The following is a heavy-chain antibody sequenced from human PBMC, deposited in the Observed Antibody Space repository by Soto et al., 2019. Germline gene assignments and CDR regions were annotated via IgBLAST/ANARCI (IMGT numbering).Heavy chain of an antibody. CDR3: ARLSSGWYVPSEIDY. CDR2: ISAYNGNT. Sequence: GAAVKLSCKACVYTFTGYGISWVRQAPGQGLEWMGWISAYNGNTNYAQKLQGRVTMTTDTSTSTAYMELRSLRSDDTAVYYCARLSSGWYVPSEIDYWG. V-gene: IGHV1-18*01. D-gene: IGHD6-19*01. CDR1: VYTFTGYG. J-gene: IGHJ4*01.